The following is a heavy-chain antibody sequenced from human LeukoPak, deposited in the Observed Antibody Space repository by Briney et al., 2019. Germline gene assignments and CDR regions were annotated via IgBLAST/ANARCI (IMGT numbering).Heavy chain of an antibody. J-gene: IGHJ5*02. D-gene: IGHD7-27*01. CDR3: ARDPVWGPAVESGWFDP. CDR2: ISSSSSTI. V-gene: IGHV3-48*03. Sequence: GGSLRLSCAASGFTFSSYEMNWVRQAPGKGLEWVSYISSSSSTIYYADSVKGRFTISRDNAKNSLYLQMNSLRAEDTAVYYCARDPVWGPAVESGWFDPWGQGTLVTVSS. CDR1: GFTFSSYE.